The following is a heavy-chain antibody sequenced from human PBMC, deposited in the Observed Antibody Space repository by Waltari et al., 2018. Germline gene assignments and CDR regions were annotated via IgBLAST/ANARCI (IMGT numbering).Heavy chain of an antibody. J-gene: IGHJ4*02. CDR3: AKYGVTAMLPYFDC. D-gene: IGHD5-18*01. CDR1: GFTFSSYA. Sequence: EVQLLESGGGLVQPGGSLRLSCAASGFTFSSYAMSWVRQAPGKGLEWVSVLSCSGGRTYSADSVKGRFFISRDNSKNTLFLQMNSLRAEDTAVYYCAKYGVTAMLPYFDCWGQGTLVTVSS. V-gene: IGHV3-23*01. CDR2: LSCSGGRT.